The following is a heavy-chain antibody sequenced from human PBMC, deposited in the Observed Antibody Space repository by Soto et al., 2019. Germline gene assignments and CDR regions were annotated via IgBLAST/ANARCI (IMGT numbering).Heavy chain of an antibody. J-gene: IGHJ5*02. D-gene: IGHD2-15*01. Sequence: QVQLEESGPGLVKTSETLSLTCSVSGGSVTRINYYWSWIRQPPGKGLEWIGYIYNSGSTIYNPAFKSRVAISLDTSKTHFSLRLTSVTAAEAAVYYGARPQAPGYFPFDPWGQGTLVTVSS. V-gene: IGHV4-61*03. CDR3: ARPQAPGYFPFDP. CDR2: IYNSGST. CDR1: GGSVTRINYY.